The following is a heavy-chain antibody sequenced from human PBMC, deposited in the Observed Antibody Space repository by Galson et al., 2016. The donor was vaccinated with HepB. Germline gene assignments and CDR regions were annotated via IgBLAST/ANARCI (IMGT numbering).Heavy chain of an antibody. J-gene: IGHJ4*02. D-gene: IGHD1-7*01. CDR2: IWHDGDNK. CDR3: ARPISACRTSSCYFFEY. Sequence: SLRLSCAASGFTFSQYGMHWVRQAAGKGLEWVAVIWHDGDNKYYGDSVEGRFTISRDDSKNTLYLQMNGLTVDDTAVYYCARPISACRTSSCYFFEYWGQGSPVTVSS. V-gene: IGHV3-33*01. CDR1: GFTFSQYG.